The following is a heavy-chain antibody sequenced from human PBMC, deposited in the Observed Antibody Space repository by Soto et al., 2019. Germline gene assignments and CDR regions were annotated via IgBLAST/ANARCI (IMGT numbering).Heavy chain of an antibody. J-gene: IGHJ4*02. CDR3: DGAYSYGPPSFDY. D-gene: IGHD5-18*01. CDR1: GGSISSGGYS. Sequence: PSETLSLTCAVSGGSISSGGYSWSWIRQPPGKGLEWIGYIYHSGSTYYNPSLKSRVTISVDRSKNQFSLKLSSVTAADTAVYYCDGAYSYGPPSFDYWGQGTMVTV. CDR2: IYHSGST. V-gene: IGHV4-30-2*01.